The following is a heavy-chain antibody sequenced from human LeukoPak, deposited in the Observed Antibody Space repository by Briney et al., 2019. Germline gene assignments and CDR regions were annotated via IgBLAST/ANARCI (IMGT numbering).Heavy chain of an antibody. D-gene: IGHD3-16*01. CDR3: ARAAFGGILEGGNWFDP. CDR2: IYTSGST. V-gene: IGHV4-61*02. J-gene: IGHJ5*02. CDR1: GGSISSGSYY. Sequence: PSETLSLTCTVSGGSISSGSYYWSWIRQPAGKGLEWIGRIYTSGSTNYNPSLKSRVTISVDTSKNQFSLKLSSVTAADTAVYYCARAAFGGILEGGNWFDPWGQGTLVTVSS.